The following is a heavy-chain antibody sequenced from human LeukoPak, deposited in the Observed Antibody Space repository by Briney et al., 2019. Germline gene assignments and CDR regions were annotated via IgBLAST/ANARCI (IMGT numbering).Heavy chain of an antibody. CDR1: GASISGYY. V-gene: IGHV4-59*01. D-gene: IGHD2-15*01. CDR2: IYYTGST. CDR3: ARGRGGGGTSNNWFDP. Sequence: PSETLSLTCTVSGASISGYYWSWIRQPPRKGLEYIGYIYYTGSTNYNPSLKSRVTISVDTSKNQFSLKLSSVTAAHTAAYYCARGRGGGGTSNNWFDPWGQGTHVIVSS. J-gene: IGHJ5*02.